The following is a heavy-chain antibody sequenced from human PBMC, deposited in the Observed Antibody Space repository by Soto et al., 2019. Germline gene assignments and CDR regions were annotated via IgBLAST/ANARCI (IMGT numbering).Heavy chain of an antibody. J-gene: IGHJ6*02. Sequence: SETLSLTCTVSGDSISNFYWSWIRQPAGKGLEWIGRIYLSGSTNYNPSLKSRVTMSGDTSKNEFSLNLKSVTAADTAVYYCARDGGSVGAAYYFGMDVWGQGTRVTVSS. CDR2: IYLSGST. CDR1: GDSISNFY. V-gene: IGHV4-4*07. CDR3: ARDGGSVGAAYYFGMDV. D-gene: IGHD3-16*01.